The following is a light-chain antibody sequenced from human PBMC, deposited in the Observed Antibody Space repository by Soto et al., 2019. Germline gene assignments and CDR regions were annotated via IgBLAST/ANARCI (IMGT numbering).Light chain of an antibody. CDR3: AAWDDSLNGVV. J-gene: IGLJ3*02. Sequence: QSVLTQPPSSSGTPGQRVTISCSGSSSNIGSNTVNWYQQLPGTAPRLLIHSNHQRPSGVPDRFSGSKAVTSASLAISGLQSEDEADYYCAAWDDSLNGVVFGGGTKVTVL. CDR2: SNH. V-gene: IGLV1-44*01. CDR1: SSNIGSNT.